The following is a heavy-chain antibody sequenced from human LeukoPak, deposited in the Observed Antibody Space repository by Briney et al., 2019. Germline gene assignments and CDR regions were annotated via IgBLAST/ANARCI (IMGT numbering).Heavy chain of an antibody. CDR2: ISSSSSYI. V-gene: IGHV3-21*01. Sequence: GGSLRLSCAASGFTFSSYSMNWVRQAPGKVLEWVSSISSSSSYIYYADSVKGRFTISRDNAKNSLYLQMNSLRAEDTAVYYCARDYGGSSPFDYWGQGTLVTVSS. CDR1: GFTFSSYS. D-gene: IGHD4-23*01. J-gene: IGHJ4*02. CDR3: ARDYGGSSPFDY.